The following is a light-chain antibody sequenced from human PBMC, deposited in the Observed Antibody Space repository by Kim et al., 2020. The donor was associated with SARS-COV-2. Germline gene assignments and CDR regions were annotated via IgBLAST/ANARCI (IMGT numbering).Light chain of an antibody. CDR1: QDISNY. J-gene: IGKJ4*01. CDR3: QQYDNLPSLT. V-gene: IGKV1-33*01. CDR2: DAS. Sequence: VGNRFTITCQASQDISNYLNWYQQKPGKAPKLLIYDASKLETGVPSRFSGIGSGTDFTFTISSLQPEDIATYYCQQYDNLPSLTFGGGTKVDIK.